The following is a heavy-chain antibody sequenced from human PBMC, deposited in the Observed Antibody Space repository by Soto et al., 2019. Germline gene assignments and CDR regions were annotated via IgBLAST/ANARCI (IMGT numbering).Heavy chain of an antibody. D-gene: IGHD3-10*01. V-gene: IGHV3-23*01. CDR2: IDGSGGTT. Sequence: VGPLRLSCAASGFPFSSTDMTWVRQAPGKGLDWVSTIDGSGGTTYYADSVKGRFTISRDNSMNTVYLQMNSLRADDTALYYCAKNSGWFNTWGQGALVTVSS. J-gene: IGHJ5*02. CDR1: GFPFSSTD. CDR3: AKNSGWFNT.